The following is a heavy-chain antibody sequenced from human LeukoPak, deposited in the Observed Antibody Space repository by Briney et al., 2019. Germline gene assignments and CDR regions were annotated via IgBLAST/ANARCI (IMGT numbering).Heavy chain of an antibody. D-gene: IGHD5-18*01. CDR1: GFSFSTYW. Sequence: PGGSLRPSCAASGFSFSTYWMNWVRQPPGKGLEWVANIMGDGSEKYYVDSVKGRFTISRDNAKNSLYLQMNSLRAEDTAVYYCARDPSRGYSCGYGDYWGQGSLVTVSP. CDR2: IMGDGSEK. CDR3: ARDPSRGYSCGYGDY. V-gene: IGHV3-7*01. J-gene: IGHJ4*02.